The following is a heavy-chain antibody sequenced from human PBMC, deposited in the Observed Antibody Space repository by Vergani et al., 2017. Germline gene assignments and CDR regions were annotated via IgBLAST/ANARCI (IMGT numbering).Heavy chain of an antibody. D-gene: IGHD3-9*01. CDR3: ARRSGIVYDIFSGTQYFFDF. J-gene: IGHJ4*02. CDR1: GYSISSGYS. V-gene: IGHV4-38-2*01. Sequence: QVQVQESGPGLVKPSETLSLTCGVSGYSISSGYSWGWIRQPPGKGLEWIGSISHSGSTYYNPSLKSRIIMSLEKSNNQFSLKLSSVTAADTAVYYCARRSGIVYDIFSGTQYFFDFWGQGTLVTVSS. CDR2: ISHSGST.